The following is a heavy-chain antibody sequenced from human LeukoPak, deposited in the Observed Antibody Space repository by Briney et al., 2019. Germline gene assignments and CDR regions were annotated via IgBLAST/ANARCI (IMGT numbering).Heavy chain of an antibody. V-gene: IGHV3-48*01. CDR2: IVGSSSTI. J-gene: IGHJ3*02. D-gene: IGHD2-2*01. Sequence: GGSLRLSCAASGFTFSSYTMNWVRQAPGKGLEWVSYIVGSSSTIYYADSVKGRFTISRDNARNSLYLQMHSLRAEDTAVYYCAREGHCSTTSCALDAIEIWGQGTLVAVSS. CDR1: GFTFSSYT. CDR3: AREGHCSTTSCALDAIEI.